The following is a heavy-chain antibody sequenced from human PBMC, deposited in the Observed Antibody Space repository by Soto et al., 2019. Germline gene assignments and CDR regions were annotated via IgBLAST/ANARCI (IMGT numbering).Heavy chain of an antibody. CDR2: IYYSGST. CDR3: ARHTSGGYDFWSGYYFRSYGMDV. D-gene: IGHD3-3*01. J-gene: IGHJ6*02. Sequence: PSETLSLTCTVSGGSISSSSYYWGWIRQPPEKGLEWIVSIYYSGSTYYNPSLKSRVTISVDTSKNQFSLKLSSVTAADTAVYYCARHTSGGYDFWSGYYFRSYGMDVWGQGTTVTVS. CDR1: GGSISSSSYY. V-gene: IGHV4-39*01.